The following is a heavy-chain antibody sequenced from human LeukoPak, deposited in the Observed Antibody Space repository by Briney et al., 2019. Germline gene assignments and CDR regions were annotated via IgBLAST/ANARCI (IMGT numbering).Heavy chain of an antibody. D-gene: IGHD2-2*01. CDR3: ARGGRGSSTSCYDY. CDR2: ISSSGTFK. V-gene: IGHV3-21*01. J-gene: IGHJ4*02. Sequence: GGSLRLSCAASGLTFTTYTMNWVRQAPGKGLEWVSSISSSGTFKNYADSVKGRFTISRDNAQNSVHLQMNSLRAEDTAVYCCARGGRGSSTSCYDYWGQGTLVTVSS. CDR1: GLTFTTYT.